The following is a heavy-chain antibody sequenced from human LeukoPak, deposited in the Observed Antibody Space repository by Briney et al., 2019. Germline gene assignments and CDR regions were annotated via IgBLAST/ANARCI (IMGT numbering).Heavy chain of an antibody. J-gene: IGHJ4*02. Sequence: ASVKVSCKASGYTFTSYYMHWVRQAPGQGLEWMGIINPSGGSTSYAQKFQGRVTMTRDTSTSTVYMELSSLRSEDTAVYYCATMDYYDSSGTLPLDYWGQGTLVTVSS. CDR2: INPSGGST. D-gene: IGHD3-22*01. V-gene: IGHV1-46*01. CDR3: ATMDYYDSSGTLPLDY. CDR1: GYTFTSYY.